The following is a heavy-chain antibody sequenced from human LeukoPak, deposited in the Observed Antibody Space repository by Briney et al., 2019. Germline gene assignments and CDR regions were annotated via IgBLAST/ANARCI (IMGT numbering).Heavy chain of an antibody. J-gene: IGHJ4*02. CDR3: AKDRAAMILPAVPFDY. CDR2: ISGSGGST. Sequence: GGSLRLSCAASGFTFSSYAMSWVRQAPGKGLEWVSAISGSGGSTYYADSVKGRFTISRDNSKNTLYLQMNSLRAEDTAVYYWAKDRAAMILPAVPFDYWGQGTLVTVSS. D-gene: IGHD3-22*01. CDR1: GFTFSSYA. V-gene: IGHV3-23*01.